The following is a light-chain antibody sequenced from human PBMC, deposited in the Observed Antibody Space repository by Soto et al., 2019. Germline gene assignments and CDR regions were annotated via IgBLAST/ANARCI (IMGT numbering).Light chain of an antibody. CDR3: QQYNNWPPT. V-gene: IGKV3-15*01. CDR1: QSLRSK. J-gene: IGKJ1*01. Sequence: IVMTQSPAALSVSPGXRATLSCRASQSLRSKLAWYQQKPGQAPRLLIHEASTRATGIPARFSGSGSGTEFTLTISTLQSEDFAVYYCQQYNNWPPTFCQGTKVDIK. CDR2: EAS.